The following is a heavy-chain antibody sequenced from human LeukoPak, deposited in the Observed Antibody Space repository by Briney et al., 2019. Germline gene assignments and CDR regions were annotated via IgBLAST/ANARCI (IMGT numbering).Heavy chain of an antibody. J-gene: IGHJ4*02. CDR2: ISGSGGST. CDR1: GFTFSSYG. Sequence: GGSLRLSCAASGFTFSSYGMSWVRQAPGKGLEWVSAISGSGGSTYYADSVKGRFTISRDNAKNSLYLQMTSLRADDTAVYYCARDEQFLRYPYFDYWGQGTLVAVS. CDR3: ARDEQFLRYPYFDY. D-gene: IGHD1/OR15-1a*01. V-gene: IGHV3-23*01.